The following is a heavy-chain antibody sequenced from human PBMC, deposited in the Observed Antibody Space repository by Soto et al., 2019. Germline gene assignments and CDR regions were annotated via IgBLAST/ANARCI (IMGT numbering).Heavy chain of an antibody. D-gene: IGHD3-3*01. CDR2: IYHSGST. V-gene: IGHV4-4*02. CDR1: GGSISSSNW. CDR3: ARDKRDLRFLEWSYYFDF. J-gene: IGHJ4*02. Sequence: SETLSLTCAVSGGSISSSNWWSWVRQPPGKGLEWIGEIYHSGSTNYNPSLKSRVTISVDKSKNQFSLKLSSVAAADTAVYYCARDKRDLRFLEWSYYFDFWGQGTLVTVSS.